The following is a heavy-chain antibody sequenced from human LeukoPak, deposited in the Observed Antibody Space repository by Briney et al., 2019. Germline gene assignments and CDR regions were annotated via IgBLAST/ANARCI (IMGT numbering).Heavy chain of an antibody. J-gene: IGHJ6*02. D-gene: IGHD6-19*01. CDR1: GFTLRVNY. CDR3: ARCKGGWPDHYYGLDV. CDR2: IYANGST. Sequence: PGGSLRLSCAASGFTLRVNYMTWVRQAPGKGLEWVSVIYANGSTYYPDSVKGRFTISRDNSKSSLYLQMNSLRAEDTAVYYCARCKGGWPDHYYGLDVWGQGTTVTVSS. V-gene: IGHV3-53*01.